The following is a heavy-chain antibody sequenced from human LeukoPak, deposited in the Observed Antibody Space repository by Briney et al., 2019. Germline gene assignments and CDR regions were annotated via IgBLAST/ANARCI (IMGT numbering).Heavy chain of an antibody. D-gene: IGHD5-18*01. CDR2: MNPNRRNT. J-gene: IGHJ6*02. V-gene: IGHV1-8*01. CDR3: ARVPHTYYYYYGMDD. CDR1: GYTFIRYD. Sequence: GASVKGSCEAFGYTFIRYDINWVRQATGQELEWMGWMNPNRRNTHSVQRIQGRVTLTRNTPPRTPSIELSGPRDQDTAVYICARVPHTYYYYYGMDDWGQGTTVTVSS.